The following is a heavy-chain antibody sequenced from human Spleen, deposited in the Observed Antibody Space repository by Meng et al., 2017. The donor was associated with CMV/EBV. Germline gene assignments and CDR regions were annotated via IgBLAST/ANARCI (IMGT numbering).Heavy chain of an antibody. J-gene: IGHJ1*01. Sequence: LAGSGGGVVQPGRSPSPPCSASGCTFRGNAMHWVRQAPGKGLEWVAVISYDGSNKYYAASVKGRFTISRDNSNNTLYLQMNSLRAEDTAVYYCARGVPYFQHWGQGTLVTVSS. CDR2: ISYDGSNK. CDR3: ARGVPYFQH. CDR1: GCTFRGNA. V-gene: IGHV3-30-3*01. D-gene: IGHD3-10*01.